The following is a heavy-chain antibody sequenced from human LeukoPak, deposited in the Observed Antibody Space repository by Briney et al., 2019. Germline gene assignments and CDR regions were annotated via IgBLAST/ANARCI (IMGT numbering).Heavy chain of an antibody. D-gene: IGHD3-3*01. V-gene: IGHV3-7*01. CDR1: GFSFSSYW. CDR3: AKVMHYNFWSGFDSLPAYYFDY. Sequence: GGSLRLSCAASGFSFSSYWMTWVRQAPGKGLEWVANIKEDGSEKYYVDSVKGRFTISRDNAKNSLYLQMYSLRAEDTAVYYCAKVMHYNFWSGFDSLPAYYFDYWGQGALVTVSS. CDR2: IKEDGSEK. J-gene: IGHJ4*02.